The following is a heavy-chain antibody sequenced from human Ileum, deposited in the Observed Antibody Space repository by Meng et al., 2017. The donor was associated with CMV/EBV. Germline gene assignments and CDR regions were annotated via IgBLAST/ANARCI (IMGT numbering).Heavy chain of an antibody. CDR3: ARSYGSGSYYDY. J-gene: IGHJ4*02. Sequence: GESLKISCAASGFSFSSYSMNWVRQAPGKGLEWVSSISSSSSYIYYADSVKGRFTISRDNAKNSLYLQMNSLRAEDTAVYYCARSYGSGSYYDYWGQGTRVTVSS. V-gene: IGHV3-21*01. D-gene: IGHD3-10*01. CDR2: ISSSSSYI. CDR1: GFSFSSYS.